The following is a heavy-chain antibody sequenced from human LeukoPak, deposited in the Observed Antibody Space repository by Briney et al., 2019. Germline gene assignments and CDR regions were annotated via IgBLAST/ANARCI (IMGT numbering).Heavy chain of an antibody. CDR3: TRGSIAYYYMDV. CDR1: GVSISSYY. Sequence: SSETLSLTCTVSGVSISSYYWSWIRQPPGKGLEWIGNIYYSGSTNYNPSLKSRVTISVDTSKNQFSLKLSSVTAADTAVYYCTRGSIAYYYMDVWGKGTTVTISS. CDR2: IYYSGST. J-gene: IGHJ6*03. V-gene: IGHV4-59*01. D-gene: IGHD3-22*01.